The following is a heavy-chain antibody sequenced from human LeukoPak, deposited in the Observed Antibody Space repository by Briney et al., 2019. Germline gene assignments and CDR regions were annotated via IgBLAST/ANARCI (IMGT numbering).Heavy chain of an antibody. D-gene: IGHD6-19*01. J-gene: IGHJ4*02. CDR3: AKDRGTSVWYLDY. Sequence: GGSLRLSCAASGFTFSSYGMHWVRQAPGKGLEWVAVISNDESNEYYADSVKGRFTISRDNSKNTLNLQMNSLRAEDTAVYYWAKDRGTSVWYLDYWGQGTLVTVSS. V-gene: IGHV3-30*18. CDR2: ISNDESNE. CDR1: GFTFSSYG.